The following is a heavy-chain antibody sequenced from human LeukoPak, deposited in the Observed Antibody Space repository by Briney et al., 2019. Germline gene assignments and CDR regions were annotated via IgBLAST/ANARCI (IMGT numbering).Heavy chain of an antibody. J-gene: IGHJ4*02. CDR2: INHSGST. Sequence: SETLSLTCAVYGGSFSGYYWSWIRQPPGKGLEWIGEINHSGSTNYNPSLKSRVTISVDTSKNQFSLKLSSVTAADTAVYYCARDQTYYDSSGLGYWGQGTLVTVSS. D-gene: IGHD3-22*01. V-gene: IGHV4-34*01. CDR3: ARDQTYYDSSGLGY. CDR1: GGSFSGYY.